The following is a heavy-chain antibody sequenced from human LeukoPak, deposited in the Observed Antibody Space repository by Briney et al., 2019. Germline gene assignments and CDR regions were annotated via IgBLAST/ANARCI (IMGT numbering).Heavy chain of an antibody. CDR3: ASGFSSSYSYDSSGSYFDY. CDR1: GYTFTGYY. Sequence: GASVKVSCKASGYTFTGYYMHWVRQAPGQGLEWMGWINPNSGGTNYAQKFQGRVTMARDTSISTAYMELSRLRSDDTAVYYCASGFSSSYSYDSSGSYFDYWGRGTLVTVSS. V-gene: IGHV1-2*02. J-gene: IGHJ4*02. D-gene: IGHD3-22*01. CDR2: INPNSGGT.